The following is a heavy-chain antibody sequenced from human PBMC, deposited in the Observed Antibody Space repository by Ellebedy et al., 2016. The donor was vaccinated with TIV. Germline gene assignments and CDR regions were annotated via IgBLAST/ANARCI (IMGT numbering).Heavy chain of an antibody. V-gene: IGHV4-4*07. J-gene: IGHJ3*02. CDR2: LYTTGTT. CDR3: AREGLGDSDAFDI. Sequence: SETLSLTXTVSGAPISSYYWSWIRQSDGKGLEWIGRLYTTGTTSYNRSLKSRVTMSVDTSKNQFSLELTSVTAADTAVYYCAREGLGDSDAFDIWGQGTMVTVSS. D-gene: IGHD4-17*01. CDR1: GAPISSYY.